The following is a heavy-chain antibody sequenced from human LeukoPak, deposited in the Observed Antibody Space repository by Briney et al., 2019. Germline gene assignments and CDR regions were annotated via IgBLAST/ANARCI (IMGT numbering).Heavy chain of an antibody. V-gene: IGHV4-30-4*08. CDR2: IYYTGST. Sequence: SETLSLTCTVSGASINNFDFYLGWIRQPPGEGLEWIGHIYYTGSTYSNPSLESRVSISIDTPRNQFSLNLTSVTVSDTAVYYCARVRSFGVVIEVWGPGTLVTVSA. CDR3: ARVRSFGVVIEV. J-gene: IGHJ4*02. D-gene: IGHD3-3*01. CDR1: GASINNFDFY.